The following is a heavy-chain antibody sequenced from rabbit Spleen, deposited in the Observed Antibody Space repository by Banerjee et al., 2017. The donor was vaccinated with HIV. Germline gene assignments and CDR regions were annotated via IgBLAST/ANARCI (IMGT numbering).Heavy chain of an antibody. CDR2: IDTNDGDT. J-gene: IGHJ6*01. V-gene: IGHV1S45*01. CDR1: GFSFSSRYY. D-gene: IGHD8-1*01. CDR3: ARDGTGGSYFAL. Sequence: QEQLEESGGDLVQPEGSLTLTCTASGFSFSSRYYICWVRQAPGKGLEWIACIDTNDGDTDYANWPKGRFTISKTSSTTVTLQMTSLTAADTATYFCARDGTGGSYFALWGPGTLVTVS.